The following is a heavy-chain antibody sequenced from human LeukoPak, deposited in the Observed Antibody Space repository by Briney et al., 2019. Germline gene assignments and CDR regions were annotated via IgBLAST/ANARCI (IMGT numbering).Heavy chain of an antibody. CDR2: IGNSGNTI. Sequence: GGSLRLSCAASGFTFSSYGMNSVRQAPGKVLQCVSYIGNSGNTIHSADSVKGRFTISRDNAKNSLYPQVNSLRAEDPAAYSCAREGDRGIAARDFDYWGQGTLVTVSS. J-gene: IGHJ4*02. CDR1: GFTFSSYG. V-gene: IGHV3-48*03. D-gene: IGHD6-6*01. CDR3: AREGDRGIAARDFDY.